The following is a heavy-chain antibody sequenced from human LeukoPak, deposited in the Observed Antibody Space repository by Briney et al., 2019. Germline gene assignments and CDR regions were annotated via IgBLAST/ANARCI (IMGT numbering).Heavy chain of an antibody. CDR1: GGSFSGNY. J-gene: IGHJ4*02. CDR3: ATSGYSGYDLNS. Sequence: PSETLSLTCAVYGGSFSGNYWSWIRQPPGKGLEWIGEINHSGSTNYNPSLKSRVTISVDTSKNQFSLKLSPVTAADTAMYYCATSGYSGYDLNSWGQGTLVTVSS. CDR2: INHSGST. V-gene: IGHV4-34*01. D-gene: IGHD5-12*01.